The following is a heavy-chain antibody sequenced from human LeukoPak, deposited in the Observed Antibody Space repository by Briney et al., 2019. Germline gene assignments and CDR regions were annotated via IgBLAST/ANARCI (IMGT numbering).Heavy chain of an antibody. Sequence: GGSLRLSCAASGFTFSMYAMHWVRQAPVKGLEYVSAISSDGGSTYYANSVKGRFTISRDNSKNTLYLQMGSLRAEDMAVYYCVNYGMDVWGQGTTVTVSS. V-gene: IGHV3-64*01. CDR1: GFTFSMYA. J-gene: IGHJ6*02. CDR2: ISSDGGST. CDR3: VNYGMDV.